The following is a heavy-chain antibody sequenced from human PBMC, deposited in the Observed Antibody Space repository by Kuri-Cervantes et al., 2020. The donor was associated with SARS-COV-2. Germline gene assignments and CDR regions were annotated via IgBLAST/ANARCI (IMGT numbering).Heavy chain of an antibody. Sequence: ASVKVSCKASGYTFTSYYMHWVRQAPGQGLEWMGIINPSGGSTGYAQKFQGRVTMTWDTSTSTVYMELSSLRSEDTAVYYCAREATYCSGGSCYYNWFDPWGQGTLVTVSS. D-gene: IGHD2-15*01. V-gene: IGHV1-46*01. CDR2: INPSGGST. CDR1: GYTFTSYY. J-gene: IGHJ5*02. CDR3: AREATYCSGGSCYYNWFDP.